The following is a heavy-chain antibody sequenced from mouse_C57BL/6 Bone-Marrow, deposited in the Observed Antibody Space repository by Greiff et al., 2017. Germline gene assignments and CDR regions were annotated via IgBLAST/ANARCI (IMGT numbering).Heavy chain of an antibody. D-gene: IGHD2-13*01. J-gene: IGHJ2*01. CDR2: ISYDGSN. CDR1: GYSITSGYY. Sequence: EVKLMESGPGLVKPSQSLSLTCSVTGYSITSGYYWNWLRQFPGNKLEWMGYISYDGSNNYNPSLKNRISITRDTSKNQFFLKWTSVTTEDTATYYCARESDGDNDCWGQGTTLTVSS. V-gene: IGHV3-6*01. CDR3: ARESDGDNDC.